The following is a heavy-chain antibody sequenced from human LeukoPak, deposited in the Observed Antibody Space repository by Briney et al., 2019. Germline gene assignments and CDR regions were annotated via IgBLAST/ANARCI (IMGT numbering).Heavy chain of an antibody. Sequence: TGGSLRLSCAASGFTFSSYSMNWVRQAPGKGLEWVSSISSSSSYIYYADSVKGRFTISRDNAKNSLYLQMNRLRAEDTAVYYCAGGESEYSSSGDFAYWGQGTLVTVSS. CDR3: AGGESEYSSSGDFAY. V-gene: IGHV3-21*01. CDR1: GFTFSSYS. CDR2: ISSSSSYI. J-gene: IGHJ4*02. D-gene: IGHD6-6*01.